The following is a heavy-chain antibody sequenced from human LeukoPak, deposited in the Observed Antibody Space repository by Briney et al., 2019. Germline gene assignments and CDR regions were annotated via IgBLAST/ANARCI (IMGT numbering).Heavy chain of an antibody. CDR3: ARAAGYCSSTSCSPWNY. D-gene: IGHD2-2*01. CDR1: GFTFSSYS. Sequence: GGSLRLSCAASGFTFSSYSMNWVRQAPGKGLEWVSYISSSSSTIYYADSVKGRFTISRDNAKNSLYLQMNSLRAEDTAVYYCARAAGYCSSTSCSPWNYWGQGTLVTVSS. CDR2: ISSSSSTI. V-gene: IGHV3-48*04. J-gene: IGHJ4*02.